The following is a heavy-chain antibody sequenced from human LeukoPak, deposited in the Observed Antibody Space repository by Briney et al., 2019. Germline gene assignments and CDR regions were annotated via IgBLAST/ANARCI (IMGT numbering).Heavy chain of an antibody. J-gene: IGHJ4*02. Sequence: PSETLSLTCTVSGGSISSYYWSWIRQPPGKGLEWIGYIYYSGSTHYNPSLKSRVTISVDTSKNQFSLKLSSVTAADTAVYYCARGPNYVWGSYRYFDYWGQGTLVTVPS. V-gene: IGHV4-30-4*01. D-gene: IGHD3-16*02. CDR1: GGSISSYY. CDR3: ARGPNYVWGSYRYFDY. CDR2: IYYSGST.